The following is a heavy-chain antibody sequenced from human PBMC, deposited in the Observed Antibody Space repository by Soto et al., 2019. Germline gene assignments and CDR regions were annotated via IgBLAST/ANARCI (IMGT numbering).Heavy chain of an antibody. CDR1: GGSFTSNNW. Sequence: SETLSLTCAVYGGSFTSNNWWTWVRQPPGQGLEWIGEIYRTGSTNYNPSLKSRVTISLDKSENQFSLKVTSLTAADTAVYYCASRDPGTSVDYWGQGTLVTVSS. CDR3: ASRDPGTSVDY. D-gene: IGHD1-7*01. V-gene: IGHV4-4*02. J-gene: IGHJ4*02. CDR2: IYRTGST.